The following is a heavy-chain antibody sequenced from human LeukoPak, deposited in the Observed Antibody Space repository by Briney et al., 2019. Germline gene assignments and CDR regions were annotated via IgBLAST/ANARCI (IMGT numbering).Heavy chain of an antibody. D-gene: IGHD3-3*01. CDR2: INSDGSST. J-gene: IGHJ4*02. V-gene: IGHV3-74*01. Sequence: GGPLRLSCAASGFTLSSYWMHWVRQAPGKGLVWVSRINSDGSSTSYADSVKGRFTISRDNAKNTLYLQMNSLRAEDTAVYHCARVYDFWSGYYPFDYWGQGTLVTVSS. CDR1: GFTLSSYW. CDR3: ARVYDFWSGYYPFDY.